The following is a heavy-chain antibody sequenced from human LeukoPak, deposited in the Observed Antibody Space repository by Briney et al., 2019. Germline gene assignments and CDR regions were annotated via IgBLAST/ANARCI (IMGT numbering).Heavy chain of an antibody. V-gene: IGHV1-2*02. CDR1: GYTFTGYY. D-gene: IGHD6-6*01. J-gene: IGHJ4*02. CDR2: INPNSGGT. Sequence: ASVKVSCKASGYTFTGYYMHWVRQAPGQGLEWMGWINPNSGGTNYAQKFQGRVTMTRDTSISTAYMELSRLRSDDTAVYYGAREGRGAAHTFDYWGQGTLVTVSS. CDR3: AREGRGAAHTFDY.